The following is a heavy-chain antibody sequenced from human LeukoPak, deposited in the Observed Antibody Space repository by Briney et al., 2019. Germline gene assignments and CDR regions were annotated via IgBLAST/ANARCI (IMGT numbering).Heavy chain of an antibody. V-gene: IGHV3-30*02. D-gene: IGHD6-19*01. CDR1: GFTFSSYG. CDR2: IRYDGSNK. J-gene: IGHJ4*02. CDR3: AKDPSGRCKFDPAPDY. Sequence: GGSLRLSCAASGFTFSSYGMHWVRQAPGKGLEWVAFIRYDGSNKYYADSVKGRFTISRDNSKNTLYLQMNSLRAEDTAVYYCAKDPSGRCKFDPAPDYWGQGTLVTVSS.